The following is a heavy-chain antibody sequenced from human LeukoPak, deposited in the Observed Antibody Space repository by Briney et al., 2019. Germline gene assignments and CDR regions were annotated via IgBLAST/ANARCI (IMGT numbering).Heavy chain of an antibody. J-gene: IGHJ4*02. CDR3: ARQREYYESSGYYSFDY. Sequence: SETLSLPCTLSGDPISTYYWSCIPHPPGKGLECIGYIYSSGSTNYNPSLKSRVTISVDTSKNQFSLKLSSVTAADTGVYYCARQREYYESSGYYSFDYWGQGTLVTVS. CDR1: GDPISTYY. V-gene: IGHV4-59*08. D-gene: IGHD3-22*01. CDR2: IYSSGST.